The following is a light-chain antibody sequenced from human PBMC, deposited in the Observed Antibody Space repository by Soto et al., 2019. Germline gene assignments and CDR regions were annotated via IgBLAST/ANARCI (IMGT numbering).Light chain of an antibody. CDR3: QQYGSSLT. J-gene: IGKJ4*01. V-gene: IGKV3-20*01. CDR1: QSVSSY. CDR2: GAS. Sequence: EILLTQSPATLSLSPVEIATISFRASQSVSSYLAWYQQKPGQAPRLLIFGASNRAAGIPDRFSGSGSGTDFTLTISRLEPEDFAVYYCQQYGSSLTFGGGTKVDIK.